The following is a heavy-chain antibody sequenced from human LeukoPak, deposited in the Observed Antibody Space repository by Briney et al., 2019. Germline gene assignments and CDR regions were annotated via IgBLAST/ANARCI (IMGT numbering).Heavy chain of an antibody. J-gene: IGHJ3*02. V-gene: IGHV1-2*02. Sequence: ASVKVSCKASGYTFTGYYMHWVRQAPGQGLEWMGWINPNTGGTNYAQRFQGRVTMTRDTSISTAYLELSRLRSDDTAVYYCARRDRTTFDAFDIWGQGTMVTVSS. CDR1: GYTFTGYY. D-gene: IGHD2/OR15-2a*01. CDR2: INPNTGGT. CDR3: ARRDRTTFDAFDI.